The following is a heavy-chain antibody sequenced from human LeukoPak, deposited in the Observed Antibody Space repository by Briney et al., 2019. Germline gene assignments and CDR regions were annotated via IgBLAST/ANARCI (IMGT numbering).Heavy chain of an antibody. CDR2: INPNSGGT. J-gene: IGHJ4*02. CDR1: GYTFTGYY. D-gene: IGHD1-26*01. V-gene: IGHV1-2*02. Sequence: RASVKVSCKASGYTFTGYYMHWVRQAPGQGLGWMGWINPNSGGTNYAQKFQGRVTMTRDTSISTAYMELSRLRSDDTAVYYCARDYNLVGATILDYWGQGTLVTVSS. CDR3: ARDYNLVGATILDY.